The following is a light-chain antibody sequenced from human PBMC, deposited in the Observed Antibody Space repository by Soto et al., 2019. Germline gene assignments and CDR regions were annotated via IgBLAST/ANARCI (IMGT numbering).Light chain of an antibody. Sequence: DIQLPQSPSTLSGSVGDRVTITCRASQTISSWLAWYPQKPGKAPKLLIYKASTLKSGVPSSFSGSVSGTECTRTISSLQPDDFATYYCQPYNSYSEAFGQGTKVELK. V-gene: IGKV1-5*03. CDR1: QTISSW. J-gene: IGKJ1*01. CDR3: QPYNSYSEA. CDR2: KAS.